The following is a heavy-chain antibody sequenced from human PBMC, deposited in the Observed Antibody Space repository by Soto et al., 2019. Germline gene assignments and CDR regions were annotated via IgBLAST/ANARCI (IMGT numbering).Heavy chain of an antibody. Sequence: QVQLQESGPGLVKPSQTLSLTCTVSGGSISSGGYYWSWIRQHPGKGLEWIGYIYYSGSTYYNPSLKSRVTISVDTSKNQFSLKLSSVTAADTAVYYCARGWDVFGVVINPFFDYWGQGTLVTVSS. CDR2: IYYSGST. CDR3: ARGWDVFGVVINPFFDY. V-gene: IGHV4-31*03. J-gene: IGHJ4*02. D-gene: IGHD3-3*01. CDR1: GGSISSGGYY.